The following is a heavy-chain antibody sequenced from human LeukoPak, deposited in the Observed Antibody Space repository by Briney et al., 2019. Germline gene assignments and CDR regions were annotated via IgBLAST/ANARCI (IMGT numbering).Heavy chain of an antibody. J-gene: IGHJ5*02. CDR2: IYPSDSDT. CDR3: ARVEYSGYESAS. Sequence: GESLKISCQASGYTFSTSWIGWVRQMPGKGLEWMGIIYPSDSDTRYSPSFQGQVTISADKSINTAYLQWNSLKASDTAMYYCARVEYSGYESASWGQGTLVTVSS. D-gene: IGHD5-12*01. CDR1: GYTFSTSW. V-gene: IGHV5-51*01.